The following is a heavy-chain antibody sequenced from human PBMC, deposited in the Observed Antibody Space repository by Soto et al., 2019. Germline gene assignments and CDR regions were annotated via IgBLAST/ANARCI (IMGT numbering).Heavy chain of an antibody. CDR3: ARARYSSGWGYFAY. D-gene: IGHD6-19*01. Sequence: QVQLVQSGAEVKKPGSSVKVSCKASGGTFSSYTISWVRQAPGQGLEWMGRIIPSHGIANYAPKFQGRVTITADKSTSTAYMELSSLRSEDTAVYYCARARYSSGWGYFAYWGQGTLVTVSS. V-gene: IGHV1-69*02. CDR2: IIPSHGIA. CDR1: GGTFSSYT. J-gene: IGHJ4*02.